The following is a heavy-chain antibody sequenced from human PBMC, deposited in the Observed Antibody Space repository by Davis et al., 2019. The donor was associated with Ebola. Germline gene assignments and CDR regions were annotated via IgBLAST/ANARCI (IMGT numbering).Heavy chain of an antibody. CDR3: ARGLTWIQLWDAFDI. V-gene: IGHV4-39*01. Sequence: PSETLSLTCTVSGGSISSSSYYWGWIRQTPGKGLEWIGSIYHSGTSYYNPSLKSRGTISVDTSKNQFSLKLRSVTAADTAVYYCARGLTWIQLWDAFDIWGRGTMVTVSS. J-gene: IGHJ3*02. CDR1: GGSISSSSYY. D-gene: IGHD5-18*01. CDR2: IYHSGTS.